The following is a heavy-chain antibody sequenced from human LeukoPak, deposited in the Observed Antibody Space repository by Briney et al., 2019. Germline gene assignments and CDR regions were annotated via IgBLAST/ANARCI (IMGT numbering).Heavy chain of an antibody. D-gene: IGHD3-10*01. CDR3: ARQGRAVYYYGSGEPIDY. V-gene: IGHV1-18*01. CDR1: GYTFTSYG. Sequence: ASVKVSCKASGYTFTSYGISWVRQAPGQGLEWMGWISAYNGNKNYAQKLQGRVTMTTDTSTSTAYMELRSLRSDDTAVYYCARQGRAVYYYGSGEPIDYWGQGTLVTVSS. CDR2: ISAYNGNK. J-gene: IGHJ4*02.